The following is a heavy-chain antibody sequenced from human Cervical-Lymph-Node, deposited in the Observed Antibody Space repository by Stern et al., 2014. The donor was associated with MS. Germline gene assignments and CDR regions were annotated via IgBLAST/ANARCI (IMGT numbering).Heavy chain of an antibody. V-gene: IGHV1-8*01. Sequence: VQLVESGAEVKKPGASVKVSCKASGYTLTSNDINWVRQATGQGLEWMGWMNPNNGNTGYAQKFQGSLTMTSDTSINTAYMELSSLRSEDTAVYYCARGVSRPSRFYGMDVWGQGTTVTVSS. CDR1: GYTLTSND. D-gene: IGHD1-1*01. J-gene: IGHJ6*02. CDR2: MNPNNGNT. CDR3: ARGVSRPSRFYGMDV.